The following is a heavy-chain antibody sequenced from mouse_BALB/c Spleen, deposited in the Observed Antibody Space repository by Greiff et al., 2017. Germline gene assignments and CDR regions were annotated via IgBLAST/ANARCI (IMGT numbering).Heavy chain of an antibody. V-gene: IGHV1S41*01. CDR3: ARLIDQYAMDY. J-gene: IGHJ4*01. CDR1: GYTFTSYW. Sequence: DLVKPGASVKLSCKASGYTFTSYWINWIKQRPGQGLEWIGRIAPGSGSTYYNEMFKGKATLTVDTSSSTAYIQLSSLSSEDSTVYFCARLIDQYAMDYWGQGTSVTVSS. CDR2: IAPGSGST.